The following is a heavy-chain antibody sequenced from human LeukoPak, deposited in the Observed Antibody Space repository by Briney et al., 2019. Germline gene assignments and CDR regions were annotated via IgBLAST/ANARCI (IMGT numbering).Heavy chain of an antibody. V-gene: IGHV3-21*06. CDR1: GFTFSSYS. Sequence: GGSLRLSCAASGFTFSSYSMNWVRQAPGKGLEWVSFISTSSIYIYYADSLKGRFTISRDNAKNSLYLQMDSLRVEDTAVYYCARDPYSGNYGAYYYYYMDVWGKGTTVTIS. CDR3: ARDPYSGNYGAYYYYYMDV. D-gene: IGHD1-26*01. CDR2: ISTSSIYI. J-gene: IGHJ6*03.